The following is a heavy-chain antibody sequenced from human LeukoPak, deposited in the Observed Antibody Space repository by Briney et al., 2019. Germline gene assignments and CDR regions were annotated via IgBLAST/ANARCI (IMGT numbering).Heavy chain of an antibody. V-gene: IGHV4-59*01. Sequence: PSETLSLTRTVSVGAISSFYKSWIRQPPGKGLEWIGYMYNSGSANYNPSLKSRVIISVDTSRNQFSLKLSSVTAADTAVYYCAREGSSGPPDYWGQGTLVTVSS. CDR3: AREGSSGPPDY. CDR1: VGAISSFY. D-gene: IGHD6-19*01. CDR2: MYNSGSA. J-gene: IGHJ4*02.